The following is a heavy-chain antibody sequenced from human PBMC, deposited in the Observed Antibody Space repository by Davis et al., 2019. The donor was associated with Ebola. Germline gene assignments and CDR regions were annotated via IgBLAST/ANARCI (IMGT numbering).Heavy chain of an antibody. CDR2: IYYSGST. D-gene: IGHD3-3*01. CDR1: GGSISSGGYY. Sequence: SETLSLTCTVSGGSISSGGYYWSWIRQHPGKGLEWIGYIYYSGSTYYNPSLKSRVTISVDTSKNQFSLKLSSVTAADTAVYYCARVGGITIFGVNIPNWFDPWGQGTLVTVSS. CDR3: ARVGGITIFGVNIPNWFDP. V-gene: IGHV4-31*03. J-gene: IGHJ5*02.